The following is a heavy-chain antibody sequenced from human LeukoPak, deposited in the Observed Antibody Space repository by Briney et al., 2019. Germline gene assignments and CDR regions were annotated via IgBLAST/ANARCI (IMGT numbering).Heavy chain of an antibody. D-gene: IGHD3-10*01. CDR3: ARASVASGFRAPYYFDY. Sequence: ASVKVSRKASGYTFTSYDINWVRQATGQGLEWMGWMNPNSGNTGYAQKFQGRVTMTRNTSISTAYMELSSLRSEDTAVYYCARASVASGFRAPYYFDYWGQGTLVTVSS. V-gene: IGHV1-8*01. J-gene: IGHJ4*02. CDR2: MNPNSGNT. CDR1: GYTFTSYD.